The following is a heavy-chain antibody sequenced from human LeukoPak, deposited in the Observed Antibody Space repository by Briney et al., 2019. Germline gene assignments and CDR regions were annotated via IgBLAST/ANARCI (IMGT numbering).Heavy chain of an antibody. Sequence: PSETLSLTCTVSGGSISSSSYYWGWIRQPPGKGLEWIGSIYYSGSTYYNPSLKSRVTISVDTSKNQFSLKLSSVTAADTAVYYCARHAQQLFDYWGQGTLVTVSS. V-gene: IGHV4-39*01. CDR2: IYYSGST. CDR1: GGSISSSSYY. J-gene: IGHJ4*02. CDR3: ARHAQQLFDY. D-gene: IGHD6-13*01.